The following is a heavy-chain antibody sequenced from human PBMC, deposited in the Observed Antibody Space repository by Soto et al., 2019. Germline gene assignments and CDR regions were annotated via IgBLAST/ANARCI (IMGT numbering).Heavy chain of an antibody. CDR1: GFTVSSNY. J-gene: IGHJ6*02. CDR2: IYSGGST. CDR3: ARTLRPVLPYYYYGMDV. Sequence: GGSLRLSCAASGFTVSSNYMSWVRQAPGKGLEWVSVIYSGGSTYYADSVKGRFTISRDNSKNTLYLQMNSLRAEDTAVYYCARTLRPVLPYYYYGMDVWGQGTTVTVSS. V-gene: IGHV3-53*01. D-gene: IGHD3-10*01.